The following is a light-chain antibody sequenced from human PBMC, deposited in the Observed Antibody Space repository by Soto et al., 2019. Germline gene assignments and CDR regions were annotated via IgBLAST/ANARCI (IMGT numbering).Light chain of an antibody. CDR2: GAS. J-gene: IGKJ1*01. CDR3: QQYGSSPRT. Sequence: EIVLTQAPGTLSLSPGERATLSCMASQSVSSYYLAWYQQKPGQAPRLLIYGASSRATGIPDRFSGSGSGTDFTLTISRLEPEDFAVYYCQQYGSSPRTFGQGTKVDIK. V-gene: IGKV3-20*01. CDR1: QSVSSYY.